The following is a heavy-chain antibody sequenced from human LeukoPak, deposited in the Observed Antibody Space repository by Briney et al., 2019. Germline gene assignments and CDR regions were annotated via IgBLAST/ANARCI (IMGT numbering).Heavy chain of an antibody. V-gene: IGHV4-61*02. Sequence: SQTLSLTCTVSGGSISSDTYYWSWIRQPAGKGLEWIGRISNSGSTNYNPSLKSRVTISVDTSKNQFSLKLSSVTAADTAVYYCARDPGWFDPWGQGTLVTVSS. CDR1: GGSISSDTYY. CDR3: ARDPGWFDP. J-gene: IGHJ5*02. CDR2: ISNSGST.